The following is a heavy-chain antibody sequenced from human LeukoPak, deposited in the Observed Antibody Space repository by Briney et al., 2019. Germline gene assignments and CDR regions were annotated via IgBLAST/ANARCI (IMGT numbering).Heavy chain of an antibody. CDR2: ISGSGGST. J-gene: IGHJ6*02. V-gene: IGHV3-23*01. CDR3: ARKKRVDTDSITVYYYYAMDV. CDR1: GFTFSSYA. D-gene: IGHD5-18*01. Sequence: GGSLRLSCAASGFTFSSYAMSWVRQAPGKGLEWVSAISGSGGSTYYADSVKGRFTISRDNSKKTLYLQMNNLRAEDTAVYYCARKKRVDTDSITVYYYYAMDVWGQGTTVTVSS.